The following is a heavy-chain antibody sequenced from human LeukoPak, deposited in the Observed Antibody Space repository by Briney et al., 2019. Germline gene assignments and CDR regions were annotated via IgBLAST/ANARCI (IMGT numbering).Heavy chain of an antibody. V-gene: IGHV1-69*05. J-gene: IGHJ4*02. Sequence: SVKVSCKASGGTFSSYATSWVRQAPGQGLEWMGGIIPIFGTANYAQKFQGGVTITTDESTSTAYMELSSLRSEDTAVYYCARGGYSSSGPFDYWGQGTLVTVSS. CDR3: ARGGYSSSGPFDY. CDR1: GGTFSSYA. CDR2: IIPIFGTA. D-gene: IGHD6-6*01.